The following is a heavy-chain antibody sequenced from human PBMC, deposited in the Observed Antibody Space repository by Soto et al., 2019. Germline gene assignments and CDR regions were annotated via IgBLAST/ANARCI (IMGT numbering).Heavy chain of an antibody. D-gene: IGHD6-13*01. CDR3: ASSNPRWQKQQLPYGMDV. V-gene: IGHV1-69*12. Sequence: QVQLVQSGAEVKKPGSSVKVSCKASGGTFSSYAISWVRQAPGQGLEWMGGIIPIFGTANYAQKFQGRVTITADESTSTAYMELSSLRSEDTAVYYCASSNPRWQKQQLPYGMDVWGQGTTVTVSS. CDR1: GGTFSSYA. CDR2: IIPIFGTA. J-gene: IGHJ6*02.